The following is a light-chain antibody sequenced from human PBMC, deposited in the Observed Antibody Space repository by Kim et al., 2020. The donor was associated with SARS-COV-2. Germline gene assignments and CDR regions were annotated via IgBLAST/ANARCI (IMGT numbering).Light chain of an antibody. CDR2: DVT. V-gene: IGLV2-14*03. CDR1: SGDIGAYNY. Sequence: SITISCTGTSGDIGAYNYVSWYQQHPGKAPKLIIYDVTHRPSGVSYRFSGSKSGNTASLTISGLQADDEADFYCNSYTSSGTYVFGPGTKVTVL. CDR3: NSYTSSGTYV. J-gene: IGLJ1*01.